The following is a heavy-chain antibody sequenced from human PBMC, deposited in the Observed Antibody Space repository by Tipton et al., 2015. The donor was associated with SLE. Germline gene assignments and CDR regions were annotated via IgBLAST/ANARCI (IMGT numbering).Heavy chain of an antibody. CDR1: GGSISSYY. D-gene: IGHD6-6*01. CDR2: IYTSGST. Sequence: TLSLTCTVSGGSISSYYWSWIRQPPGKGLEWIGYIYTSGSTNYNPSLKSRVTISVDTSKNQFSLKLSSVTAADTAVYYCARGGYSSSSGGWYFDLWGRGTLVTVSS. J-gene: IGHJ2*01. CDR3: ARGGYSSSSGGWYFDL. V-gene: IGHV4-4*09.